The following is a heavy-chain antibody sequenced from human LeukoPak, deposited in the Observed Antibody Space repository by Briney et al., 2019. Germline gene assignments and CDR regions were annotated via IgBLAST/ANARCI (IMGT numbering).Heavy chain of an antibody. J-gene: IGHJ3*02. Sequence: ASVKVSCKASGSTFTSYAMRWVRQAPGQRLEWMGWINPGNGYTEYSQKFQGRVTITRDTSASTAYMELSSLRSEDTAVYYCARDQVFRGVITAFDIWGQGTTVTVSS. CDR1: GSTFTSYA. CDR2: INPGNGYT. D-gene: IGHD3-10*01. CDR3: ARDQVFRGVITAFDI. V-gene: IGHV1-3*01.